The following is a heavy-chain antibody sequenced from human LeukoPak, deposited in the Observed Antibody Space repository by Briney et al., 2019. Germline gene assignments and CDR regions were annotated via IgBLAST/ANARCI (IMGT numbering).Heavy chain of an antibody. CDR2: ISSTISYI. J-gene: IGHJ4*02. Sequence: KTGGSLRLSCAASGFTFSSYSMNWVRQAPGKGLEWVSSISSTISYIYYADSVKGRFTIARDNAKNSLYLQMNSLRAEDTAVYYCARDTTPYDSSSPFDYWGQGTLVTVSS. CDR3: ARDTTPYDSSSPFDY. CDR1: GFTFSSYS. D-gene: IGHD3-22*01. V-gene: IGHV3-21*01.